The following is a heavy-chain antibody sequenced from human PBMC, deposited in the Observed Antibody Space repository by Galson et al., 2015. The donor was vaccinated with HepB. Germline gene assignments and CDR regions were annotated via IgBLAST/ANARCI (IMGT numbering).Heavy chain of an antibody. CDR3: AREAAGPYIGGHTSRYCLDS. D-gene: IGHD5-12*01. CDR1: GFTFSSYG. Sequence: SLRLSCAASGFTFSSYGMHWVRQAPGKGLEWVAVIWYDGSNKYYADSVKGRLTISRDNSKNTLYLQMNSLRADDTAVYYCAREAAGPYIGGHTSRYCLDSWGQGTLVTVSS. J-gene: IGHJ4*02. CDR2: IWYDGSNK. V-gene: IGHV3-33*01.